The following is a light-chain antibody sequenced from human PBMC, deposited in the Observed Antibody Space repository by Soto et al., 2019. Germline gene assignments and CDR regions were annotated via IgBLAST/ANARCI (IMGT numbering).Light chain of an antibody. CDR2: EDN. Sequence: FMLTQPHSVSESPGKTVTISCTRSSGSIASNYVQWYQQRPGSSPTTVIYEDNQRPSGVPDRFSGSIDSSSNSASLTISGLKTEDEADYYCRSYDSSNPVVFGGGTKLTVL. J-gene: IGLJ2*01. CDR3: RSYDSSNPVV. CDR1: SGSIASNY. V-gene: IGLV6-57*01.